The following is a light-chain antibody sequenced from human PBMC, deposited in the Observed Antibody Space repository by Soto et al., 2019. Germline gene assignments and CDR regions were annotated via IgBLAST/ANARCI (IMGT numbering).Light chain of an antibody. CDR1: QSVSSSY. CDR2: GAS. J-gene: IGKJ3*01. Sequence: EIVLTQSPATLSLSPGERATLSCRASQSVSSSYLAWYQQKPGQAPRLLIYGASRRATGIPDRFSGSGSGTDFTLTISRLEPEDFAVYYCQQYGSSPPITFGPGTKVDIK. CDR3: QQYGSSPPIT. V-gene: IGKV3-20*01.